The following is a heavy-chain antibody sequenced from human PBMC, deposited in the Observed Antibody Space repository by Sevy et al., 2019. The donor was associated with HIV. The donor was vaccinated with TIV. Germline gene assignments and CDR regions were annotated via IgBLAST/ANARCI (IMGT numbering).Heavy chain of an antibody. V-gene: IGHV4-59*01. CDR3: ARGNSGSYGWFDP. CDR1: GGSISNYC. D-gene: IGHD1-26*01. CDR2: IYHSGGT. J-gene: IGHJ5*02. Sequence: SETLSLTCTVSGGSISNYCWNWIRQPPGKGLEWIGYIYHSGGTNYNPSLRSRVTMSADTSKNQFSLKLSFVTAADTAMYYCARGNSGSYGWFDPWGQGTLVTVSS.